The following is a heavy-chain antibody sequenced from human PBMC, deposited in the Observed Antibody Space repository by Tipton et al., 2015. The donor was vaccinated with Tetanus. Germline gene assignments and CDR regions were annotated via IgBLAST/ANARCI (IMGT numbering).Heavy chain of an antibody. V-gene: IGHV4-59*01. Sequence: TLSLTCTVSGGSISSYYWSWIRQPPGKGLEWIGYIYYSGSTNYNPSLKSRVTISVDTSKNQFSLKLSSVTAADTAVYYCARETGVAGTYYSYGMVVWGQGTTVTVSS. J-gene: IGHJ6*02. CDR3: ARETGVAGTYYSYGMVV. D-gene: IGHD6-19*01. CDR1: GGSISSYY. CDR2: IYYSGST.